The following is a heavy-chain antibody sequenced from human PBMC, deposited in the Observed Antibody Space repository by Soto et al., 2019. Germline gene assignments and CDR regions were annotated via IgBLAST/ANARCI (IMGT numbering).Heavy chain of an antibody. CDR3: ARVRDGYCSSTSCRSDAFDI. Sequence: GGSLRLSCAASGFTFSSYSMNWVRQAPGKGLEWVSSISSSSSYIYYADSVKGRFTISRDNAKNSLYLQMNSLRAEETAVYYCARVRDGYCSSTSCRSDAFDIWGQGTMVTVSS. D-gene: IGHD2-2*01. V-gene: IGHV3-21*01. CDR1: GFTFSSYS. J-gene: IGHJ3*02. CDR2: ISSSSSYI.